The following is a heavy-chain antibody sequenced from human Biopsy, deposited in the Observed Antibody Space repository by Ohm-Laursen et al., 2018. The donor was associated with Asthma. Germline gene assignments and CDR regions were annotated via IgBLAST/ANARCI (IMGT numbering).Heavy chain of an antibody. J-gene: IGHJ6*02. CDR3: ARRITIFGVVQKDHGMDA. V-gene: IGHV4-59*08. Sequence: GTLSLTCTVSGGSISSYYWSWIRQPPGKGLEWIGYIYYSGSTNYNPSLKSRVTISRDTSKNQFSLRLTSVTAADTAVYFCARRITIFGVVQKDHGMDAWGQGTTVIVSS. CDR1: GGSISSYY. CDR2: IYYSGST. D-gene: IGHD3-3*01.